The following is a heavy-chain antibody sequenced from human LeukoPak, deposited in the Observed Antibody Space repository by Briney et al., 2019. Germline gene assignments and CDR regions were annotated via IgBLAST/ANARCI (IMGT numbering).Heavy chain of an antibody. Sequence: GGSLRLSCAVSGFTFSTYSMNWVRQAPGKGLEWVSFISSSSSSLKYADSMKGRFTISRDNAKNSVYLQMNNLRAEDTAVYYCARGYTYDYWGQGTLVTVSS. CDR3: ARGYTYDY. J-gene: IGHJ4*02. CDR1: GFTFSTYS. D-gene: IGHD5-12*01. CDR2: ISSSSSSL. V-gene: IGHV3-21*01.